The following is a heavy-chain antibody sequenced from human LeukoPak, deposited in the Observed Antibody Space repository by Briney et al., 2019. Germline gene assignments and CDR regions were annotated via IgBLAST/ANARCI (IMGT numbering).Heavy chain of an antibody. CDR3: AKAYSSSWYYYYFDY. J-gene: IGHJ4*02. Sequence: GGSLRLSCAASGFTFSSYAMRWVRQAPGKGLEWVSAISGSGGSTYYADSVKGRFTISRDNSKNTLYLQMNSLRAEDTAVYYCAKAYSSSWYYYYFDYWGQGTLVTVSS. CDR1: GFTFSSYA. V-gene: IGHV3-23*01. D-gene: IGHD6-13*01. CDR2: ISGSGGST.